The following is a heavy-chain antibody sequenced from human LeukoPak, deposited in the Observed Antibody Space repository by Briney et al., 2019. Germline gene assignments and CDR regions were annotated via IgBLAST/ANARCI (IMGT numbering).Heavy chain of an antibody. J-gene: IGHJ5*02. D-gene: IGHD2-2*02. CDR1: GGTFSSYA. V-gene: IGHV1-69*01. CDR3: ARDVVVVPAAIGWFDP. Sequence: ASVKVSCTASGGTFSSYAISWVRQAPGQGLEWMGGIIPIFGTANYAQKFQGRVTITADESTSTAYMELSSLRSEDTAVYYCARDVVVVPAAIGWFDPWGQGTLVTVSS. CDR2: IIPIFGTA.